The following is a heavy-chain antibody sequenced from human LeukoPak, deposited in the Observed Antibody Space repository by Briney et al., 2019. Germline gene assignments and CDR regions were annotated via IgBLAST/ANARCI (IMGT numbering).Heavy chain of an antibody. V-gene: IGHV3-74*01. CDR2: INSDGSST. D-gene: IGHD2-2*01. CDR3: ARGVGYCSSTSCYWWFDL. Sequence: GESLKISCAASGFTFSSYWMHWVRQAPGKGLVWVSRINSDGSSTSYADSVKGRFTISRDNAKNTLYLQMNSLRAEDTAVYYCARGVGYCSSTSCYWWFDLWGQGTLVTVSS. J-gene: IGHJ5*02. CDR1: GFTFSSYW.